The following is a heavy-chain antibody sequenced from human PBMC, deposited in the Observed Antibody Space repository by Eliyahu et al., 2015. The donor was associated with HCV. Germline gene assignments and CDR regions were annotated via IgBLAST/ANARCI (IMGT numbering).Heavy chain of an antibody. V-gene: IGHV3-30*18. CDR1: GFXFXNYX. J-gene: IGHJ4*02. Sequence: QVHLVESGGGVVQPGRSLRLSCAAXGFXFXNYXXPWXRQAPGKGLEWVADISNDGRYQQYADSVKGRFTISRDNSENILYLQMNSLRAEDTAVYYCAKEPLLRVAVAVPWSYFDSWGQGTLVTVSS. CDR3: AKEPLLRVAVAVPWSYFDS. D-gene: IGHD6-19*01. CDR2: ISNDGRYQ.